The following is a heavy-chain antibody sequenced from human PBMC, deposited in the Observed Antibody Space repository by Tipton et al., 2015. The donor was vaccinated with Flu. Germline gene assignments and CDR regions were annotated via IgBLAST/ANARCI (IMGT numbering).Heavy chain of an antibody. CDR3: ARGGPTRLNWFDP. CDR2: IYASGST. J-gene: IGHJ5*02. D-gene: IGHD6-25*01. Sequence: TLSLTCTVSGDSMNNYYWNWIRQSAGKGVEWIGRIYASGSTTYNPSLKGRVTMSLDTSKNQFSLNLSSVTAADTGVYYCARGGPTRLNWFDPWGQGTLVTVSS. CDR1: GDSMNNYY. V-gene: IGHV4-4*07.